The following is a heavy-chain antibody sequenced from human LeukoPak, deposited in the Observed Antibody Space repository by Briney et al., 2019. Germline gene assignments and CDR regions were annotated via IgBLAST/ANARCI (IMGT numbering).Heavy chain of an antibody. CDR3: ARQSPSDAFDI. CDR2: IYYSGST. Sequence: SETLSLTCTVSGDSISSYYWSWIRQPPGKGLEWIGYIYYSGSTNYNPSLKSRVTISVDTSKNQFSLKLSSVTAADTAVYYCARQSPSDAFDIWGQGTMVTVSS. CDR1: GDSISSYY. V-gene: IGHV4-59*01. J-gene: IGHJ3*02.